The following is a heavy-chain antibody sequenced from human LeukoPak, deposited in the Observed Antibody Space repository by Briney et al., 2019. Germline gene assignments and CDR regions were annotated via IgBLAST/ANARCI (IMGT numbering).Heavy chain of an antibody. J-gene: IGHJ5*02. D-gene: IGHD3-3*01. Sequence: PSETLSLTCTVSGDSISSGNYYWSWIRQPPGKGLEWLGYTHYTGSTYFNPSLKSRLAVSVDTSKNQFSLKLSSVTAADTAVYYCARASGSGYYTDWFDPWGQGTLVTVSS. CDR3: ARASGSGYYTDWFDP. V-gene: IGHV4-30-4*01. CDR1: GDSISSGNYY. CDR2: THYTGST.